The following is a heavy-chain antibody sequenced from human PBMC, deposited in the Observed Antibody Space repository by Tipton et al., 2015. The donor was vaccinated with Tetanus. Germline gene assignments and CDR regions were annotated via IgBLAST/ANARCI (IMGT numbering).Heavy chain of an antibody. D-gene: IGHD6-6*01. Sequence: QLVQSGAEVKKPGESLKISCKGSGYSFTSYWIGWVRQMPGKGLEWMGRINPNSGGTNYAQKFQGRVTMTRDTSISTAYMELSRLRSDDTAVYYCVLAARFSDWFDPWGQGTLVTVSS. CDR2: INPNSGGT. CDR3: VLAARFSDWFDP. J-gene: IGHJ5*02. V-gene: IGHV1-2*06. CDR1: GYSFTSYW.